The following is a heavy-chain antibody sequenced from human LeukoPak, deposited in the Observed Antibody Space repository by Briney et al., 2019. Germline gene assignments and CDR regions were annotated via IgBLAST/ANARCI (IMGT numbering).Heavy chain of an antibody. CDR3: AKESGSRSYGAYFPH. CDR2: ISYDGSTK. Sequence: GGSLRLSCAASGFTFSSHGMQWVRQAPGKGLEWVAVISYDGSTKYYADSVKGRFTISRDYSKSTLYLQMNSLRAEDTAVYYCAKESGSRSYGAYFPHWGQGTLVTVSS. V-gene: IGHV3-30*18. D-gene: IGHD6-13*01. J-gene: IGHJ1*01. CDR1: GFTFSSHG.